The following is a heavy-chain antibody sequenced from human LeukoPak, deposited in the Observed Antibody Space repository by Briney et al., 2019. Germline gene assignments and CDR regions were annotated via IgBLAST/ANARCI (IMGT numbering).Heavy chain of an antibody. CDR3: ARRPTGYYFDY. V-gene: IGHV3-48*03. J-gene: IGHJ4*02. Sequence: GGSLRLSCAASGFTFSSFEMNWARQAPGKGLDWVSYISSGANSIYYADSVKGRFTISRDNAKNSLYLQMNSLRAEDTAVYYCARRPTGYYFDYWGQGTLVTVSS. CDR1: GFTFSSFE. CDR2: ISSGANSI. D-gene: IGHD3-9*01.